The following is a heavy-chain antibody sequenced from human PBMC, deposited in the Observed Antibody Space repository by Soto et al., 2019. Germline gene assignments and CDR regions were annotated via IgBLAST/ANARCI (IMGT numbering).Heavy chain of an antibody. Sequence: GGSLRLSCAASGFTFSSYAMSWVRQAPGKGLEWVSAISGSGGSTYYADSVKGRFTISRDNSKNTLYLQMNSLRAEDTAVYYCAKDLGFYYDSSGYYYWWGQGTLVTVSS. D-gene: IGHD3-22*01. CDR3: AKDLGFYYDSSGYYYW. V-gene: IGHV3-23*01. J-gene: IGHJ4*02. CDR2: ISGSGGST. CDR1: GFTFSSYA.